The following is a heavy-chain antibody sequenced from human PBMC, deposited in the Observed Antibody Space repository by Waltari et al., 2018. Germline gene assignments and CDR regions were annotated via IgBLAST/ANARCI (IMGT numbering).Heavy chain of an antibody. CDR2: LSGSGATT. Sequence: EVHLLESGGGLVQPGGSLRLPCAASGFTFSSYVMSWARQAPGKGLEWVAALSGSGATTYHADPVKGRFTISRDNSKKTLYLQMNRPRAEETAVYYCATSDWHPPYYFDYWGQGTLVTVSS. D-gene: IGHD6-19*01. CDR1: GFTFSSYV. V-gene: IGHV3-23*01. CDR3: ATSDWHPPYYFDY. J-gene: IGHJ4*02.